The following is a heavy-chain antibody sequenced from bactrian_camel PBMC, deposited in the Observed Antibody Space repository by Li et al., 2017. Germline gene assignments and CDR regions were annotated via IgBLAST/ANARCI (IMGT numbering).Heavy chain of an antibody. V-gene: IGHV3S31*01. CDR2: INSDGGRT. D-gene: IGHD5*01. Sequence: QLVESGGGLVQPGGSLRLVCTASGFTFSSFAMNWVRQAPGKGLEWVSSINSDGGRTYTADSLKGRFTISRDNAKNTLYLQMNSLKPEDAAVYYCAADPSRELWVGYPPYEYWGQGTQVTVS. CDR1: GFTFSSFA. J-gene: IGHJ4*01. CDR3: AADPSRELWVGYPPYEY.